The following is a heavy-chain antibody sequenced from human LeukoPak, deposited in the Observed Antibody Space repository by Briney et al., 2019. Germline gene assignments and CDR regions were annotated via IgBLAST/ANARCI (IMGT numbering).Heavy chain of an antibody. J-gene: IGHJ4*02. CDR3: ARTPYCGGDCYVDY. D-gene: IGHD2-21*02. Sequence: SVPAPLKPPQPLLLTCTFSGFSLSSAGMRGSWFRQPPGKALEWLARIDWDDDKFYSTSPKTRLTISKDTSKNQVVLTITNMDPVDTATYYCARTPYCGGDCYVDYWGQGTLVTVSS. V-gene: IGHV2-70*04. CDR2: IDWDDDK. CDR1: GFSLSSAGMR.